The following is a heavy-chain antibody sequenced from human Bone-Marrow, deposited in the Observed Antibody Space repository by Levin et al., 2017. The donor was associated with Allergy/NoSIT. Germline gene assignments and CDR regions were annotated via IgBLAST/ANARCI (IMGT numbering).Heavy chain of an antibody. V-gene: IGHV3-7*01. CDR3: ARSWGYFGDFDS. CDR1: GFTFSSYW. CDR2: IKEDGNEK. Sequence: LSLTCAASGFTFSSYWMTWVRQAPGKGLEWVANIKEDGNEKYYVDSVKGRFTISRDHPKSSLYLQMNSLRAEDTAVYYCARSWGYFGDFDSWGQGTLVTVSS. D-gene: IGHD3-16*01. J-gene: IGHJ4*02.